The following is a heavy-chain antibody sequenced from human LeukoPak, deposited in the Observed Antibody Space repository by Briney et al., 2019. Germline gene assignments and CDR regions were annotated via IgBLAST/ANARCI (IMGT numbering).Heavy chain of an antibody. CDR3: ARDLGHTSGLDY. CDR1: GFTFSNYG. Sequence: PGRSVRHFCAASGFTFSNYGMHWVRQAPGKGLEWVAVIWYDGSNKYYADSVKGRFTISRDNSENTLYLQMNSLRAEDTAVYYCARDLGHTSGLDYWGQGTMVTVSS. J-gene: IGHJ4*03. CDR2: IWYDGSNK. D-gene: IGHD3-10*01. V-gene: IGHV3-33*08.